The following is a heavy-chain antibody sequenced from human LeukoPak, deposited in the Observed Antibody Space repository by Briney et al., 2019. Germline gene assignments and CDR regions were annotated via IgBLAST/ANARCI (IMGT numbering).Heavy chain of an antibody. V-gene: IGHV3-21*01. J-gene: IGHJ4*02. D-gene: IGHD5-18*01. CDR2: ISSSSSYI. CDR1: GFTFSSYS. Sequence: GGSLRLSCAASGFTFSSYSMNWVRQAPGKGLKWVSSISSSSSYIYYADSVKGRFTISRDNAKNSLYLQMNSLRAEDTAVYYCARGGVTAMDYYFDYWGQGTLVTVSS. CDR3: ARGGVTAMDYYFDY.